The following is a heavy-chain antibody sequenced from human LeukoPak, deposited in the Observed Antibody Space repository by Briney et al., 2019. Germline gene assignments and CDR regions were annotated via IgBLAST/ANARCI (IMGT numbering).Heavy chain of an antibody. J-gene: IGHJ4*02. V-gene: IGHV3-66*01. D-gene: IGHD3-16*01. Sequence: PGGSLRLSCAASGFTFSSNYMSWVRQAPGKGLEWVSVIYSGGSTYYADSVKGRFTISRDNSKNTLYLQMNSLRAEDTAVYYCARVTWGYYFDYWGQGTLVTVSS. CDR2: IYSGGST. CDR1: GFTFSSNY. CDR3: ARVTWGYYFDY.